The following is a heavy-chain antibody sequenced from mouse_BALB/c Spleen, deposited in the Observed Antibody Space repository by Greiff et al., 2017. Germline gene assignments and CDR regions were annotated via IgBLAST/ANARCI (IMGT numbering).Heavy chain of an antibody. Sequence: DVHLVESGGGLVKPGGSLKLSCAASGFTFSSYAMSWVRQTPEKRLEWVASISSGGSTYYPDSVKGRFTISRDNARNILYLQMSSLRSEDTAMYYCARGGPYGNYFAYWGQGTLVTVSA. J-gene: IGHJ3*01. V-gene: IGHV5-6-5*01. CDR2: ISSGGST. D-gene: IGHD2-1*01. CDR3: ARGGPYGNYFAY. CDR1: GFTFSSYA.